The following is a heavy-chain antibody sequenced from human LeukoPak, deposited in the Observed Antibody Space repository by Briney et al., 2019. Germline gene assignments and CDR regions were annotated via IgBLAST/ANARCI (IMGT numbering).Heavy chain of an antibody. Sequence: GGSLRLSCAASGFTFSSYGMHWVRQAPGKGLEWVAFIRYDGSNKYYADSVKGRFTNSRDNSKNTLYLQMNSLRAEDTAVYFCGIRARYSSGLVPGYWGQGTLVTVSS. J-gene: IGHJ4*02. CDR2: IRYDGSNK. V-gene: IGHV3-30*02. CDR1: GFTFSSYG. CDR3: GIRARYSSGLVPGY. D-gene: IGHD6-19*01.